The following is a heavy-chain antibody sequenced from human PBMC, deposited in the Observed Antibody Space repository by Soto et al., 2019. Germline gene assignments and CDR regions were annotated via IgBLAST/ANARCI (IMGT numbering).Heavy chain of an antibody. CDR1: GFTFSSYA. CDR2: ISYDGSNK. CDR3: ARDGHDTAMVSQLDY. J-gene: IGHJ4*02. V-gene: IGHV3-30-3*01. Sequence: PGGSLRLSCAASGFTFSSYAMHWVRQAPGKGLEWVAVISYDGSNKYYADSVKGRFTISRDNSKNTLYLQMNSLRAEDTAVYYCARDGHDTAMVSQLDYWGPGTLVTVSS. D-gene: IGHD5-18*01.